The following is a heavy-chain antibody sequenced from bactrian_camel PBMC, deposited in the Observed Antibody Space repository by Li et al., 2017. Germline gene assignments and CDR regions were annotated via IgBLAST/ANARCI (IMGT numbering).Heavy chain of an antibody. CDR1: GHSRGSNC. D-gene: IGHD7*01. V-gene: IGHV3S32*01. Sequence: VQLVESGGGSVQAGGSLRLSCKVSGHSRGSNCVGWYRLPPGRAPAEREGIAAIIRDGGEAWYAASVKGRFTISRDSAKNTVYLQMNGLKTEDTAVYYCQPAGRSYVDIACRASLSQGTQVTVS. J-gene: IGHJ4*01. CDR2: IIRDGGEA.